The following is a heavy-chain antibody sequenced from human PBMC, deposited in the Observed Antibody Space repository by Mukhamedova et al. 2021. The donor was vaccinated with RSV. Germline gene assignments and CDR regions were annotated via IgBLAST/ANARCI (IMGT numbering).Heavy chain of an antibody. V-gene: IGHV1-3*01. CDR2: AGNGDT. D-gene: IGHD6-13*01. Sequence: AGNGDTKYSQRFQGRVTISRDTSASTAYIELSSLRSEDTAVYYCARDTSAAGYYYYYAMDVWGQGTTVTVSS. CDR3: ARDTSAAGYYYYYAMDV. J-gene: IGHJ6*02.